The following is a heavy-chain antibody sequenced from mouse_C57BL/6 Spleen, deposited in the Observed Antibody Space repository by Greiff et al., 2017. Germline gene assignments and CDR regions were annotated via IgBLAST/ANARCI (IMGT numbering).Heavy chain of an antibody. Sequence: QVHVKQPGAELVKPGASVKMSCKASGYTFTSYWITWVKQRPGQGLEWIGDIYPGSGSTNYNEKFKSKATLTVDTSSSTAYMQLSSLTSEDSAVYYCARSTTVVDYAMDYWGQGTSVTVSA. D-gene: IGHD1-1*01. CDR1: GYTFTSYW. J-gene: IGHJ4*01. CDR3: ARSTTVVDYAMDY. CDR2: IYPGSGST. V-gene: IGHV1-55*01.